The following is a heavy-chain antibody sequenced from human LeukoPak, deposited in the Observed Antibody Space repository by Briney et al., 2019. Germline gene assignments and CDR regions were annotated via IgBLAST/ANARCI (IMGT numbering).Heavy chain of an antibody. J-gene: IGHJ6*03. CDR1: EFTVSGNY. Sequence: GGSLRLSCAASEFTVSGNYMSWVRQAPGKGLEWVSVIYSSDNTYYIDSVKGRFTISRDNSKNTLYLQMNSLRAEDTAVYYCAEGNPLQYYYYYMDVWGKGTTVTVSS. D-gene: IGHD4-23*01. CDR3: AEGNPLQYYYYYMDV. CDR2: IYSSDNT. V-gene: IGHV3-53*01.